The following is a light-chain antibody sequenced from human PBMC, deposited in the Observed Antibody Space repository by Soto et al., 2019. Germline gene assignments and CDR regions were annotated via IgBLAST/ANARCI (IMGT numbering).Light chain of an antibody. CDR3: QQYGNSPRT. J-gene: IGKJ1*01. Sequence: EIVLTQSPGTLSLSPGERATLSCRANQTVTSSFLAWYQQKPGQAPRLLISGASNRATDIPDRFSGSGSGTDFTLVISRVGPEDSAVYYCQQYGNSPRTFGQGTKVEIK. CDR2: GAS. V-gene: IGKV3-20*01. CDR1: QTVTSSF.